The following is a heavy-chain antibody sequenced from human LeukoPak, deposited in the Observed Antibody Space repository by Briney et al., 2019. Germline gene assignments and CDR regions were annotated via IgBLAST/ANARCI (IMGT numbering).Heavy chain of an antibody. CDR2: IYYSGTT. D-gene: IGHD3-10*01. CDR1: GGSLSSYY. Sequence: SETLSLTCTVSGGSLSSYYWSWIRQPPGKGLEWIGYIYYSGTTNYNPSLKSRITISVDTSKDQFSLRLSSVTAADTAVYYCARLVYYGSGSYYFFDYWGQGTPVTVSS. CDR3: ARLVYYGSGSYYFFDY. J-gene: IGHJ4*02. V-gene: IGHV4-59*08.